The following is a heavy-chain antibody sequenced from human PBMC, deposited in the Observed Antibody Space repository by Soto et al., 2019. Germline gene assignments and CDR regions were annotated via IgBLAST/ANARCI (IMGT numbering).Heavy chain of an antibody. CDR3: AKDPGQQPRSAFDI. CDR2: ISGSGGST. D-gene: IGHD6-13*01. CDR1: VFAFSSYA. Sequence: GGSLRLSCASSVFAFSSYAMSWVRQAPGKGLEWVSAISGSGGSTYYADSVKGRFTISRDNSKNTLYLQMNSLRAEDTAVYYCAKDPGQQPRSAFDIWGQGTMVTVSS. V-gene: IGHV3-23*01. J-gene: IGHJ3*02.